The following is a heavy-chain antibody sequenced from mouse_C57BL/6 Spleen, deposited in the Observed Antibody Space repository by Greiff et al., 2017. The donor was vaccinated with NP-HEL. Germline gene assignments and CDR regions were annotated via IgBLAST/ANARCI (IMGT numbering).Heavy chain of an antibody. CDR3: ARGRGTWYFDV. Sequence: VQLQQSGPELVKPGASVKIPCKASAYTFTDYNMDWVKQSHGKSLEWIGDINPNNGGTIYNQKFKGKATLTVDKSSSTAYMELRSLTSEDTAVYYCARGRGTWYFDVWGTGTTVTVSS. V-gene: IGHV1-18*01. CDR2: INPNNGGT. J-gene: IGHJ1*03. CDR1: AYTFTDYN.